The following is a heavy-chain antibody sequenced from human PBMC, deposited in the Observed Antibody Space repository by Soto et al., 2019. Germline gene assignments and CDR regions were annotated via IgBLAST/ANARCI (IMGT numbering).Heavy chain of an antibody. J-gene: IGHJ4*02. CDR1: GYRFTSYG. D-gene: IGHD3-22*01. Sequence: QVQLVQSGAEVKKSGASVKVSCKASGYRFTSYGISWVRQAPGQGLEWMGWINGYNGKTNYAQKLQGRVTMTRDTSTSTAYMELRSVRSDDTAVYYCARDISYYDSSGNYYAFDSWGQGTLVTVSS. CDR3: ARDISYYDSSGNYYAFDS. CDR2: INGYNGKT. V-gene: IGHV1-18*01.